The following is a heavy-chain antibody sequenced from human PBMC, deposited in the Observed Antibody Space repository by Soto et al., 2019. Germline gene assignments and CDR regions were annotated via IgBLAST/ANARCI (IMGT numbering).Heavy chain of an antibody. Sequence: QLQLQESGPGLVKPSETLSLTCTVSGGSISSSSYYWGWIRQPPGKGLEWIGSIYYSGSTYYNPSLKSRVTISVDTSKNRFSLKLSSVTAADTAVYYCARQLGISYGMDVWGQGTTVTVSS. CDR2: IYYSGST. CDR1: GGSISSSSYY. V-gene: IGHV4-39*01. CDR3: ARQLGISYGMDV. J-gene: IGHJ6*02. D-gene: IGHD7-27*01.